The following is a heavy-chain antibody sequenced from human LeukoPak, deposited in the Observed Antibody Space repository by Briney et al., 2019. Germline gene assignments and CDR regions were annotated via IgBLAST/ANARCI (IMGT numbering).Heavy chain of an antibody. V-gene: IGHV1-69*13. J-gene: IGHJ4*02. CDR2: IIPIFGTA. CDR3: ARGAVGGYSGYDPDREGYYFDY. Sequence: ASVKVSCKASGGTFSSYAISWVRQAPGQGLEWMGGIIPIFGTANYAQKFQGRVTITADESTSTAYMELSSLRSEDTAVYYCARGAVGGYSGYDPDREGYYFDYWGQGTLVTVSS. D-gene: IGHD5-12*01. CDR1: GGTFSSYA.